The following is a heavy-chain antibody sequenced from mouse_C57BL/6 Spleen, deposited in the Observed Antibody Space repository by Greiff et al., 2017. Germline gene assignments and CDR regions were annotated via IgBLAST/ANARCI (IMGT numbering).Heavy chain of an antibody. V-gene: IGHV1-64*01. Sequence: QVQLQQPGAELVKPGASVKLSCKASGYTFTSYWMPWVKQRPGQGLEWIGMIHPNSGSTNYNEKFKSKATLTVDKSSSTAYMQLSSLTSEDSAVYYCARERAYYSPEDYWGQGTSVTVSS. CDR3: ARERAYYSPEDY. J-gene: IGHJ4*01. CDR2: IHPNSGST. D-gene: IGHD2-12*01. CDR1: GYTFTSYW.